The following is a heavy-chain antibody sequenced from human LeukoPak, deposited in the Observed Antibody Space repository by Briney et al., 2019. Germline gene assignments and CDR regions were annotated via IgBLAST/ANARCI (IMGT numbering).Heavy chain of an antibody. Sequence: PGGSLRLSCAAPGFTFSGSAMHWVRQASGKGLEWVGRIRSKANSYATAYAASVKGRFTISRDDSKNTAYLQMNSLKTEDTAVYYCTRSGYSYGGGGDYWGQGNLVTASS. CDR2: IRSKANSYAT. CDR3: TRSGYSYGGGGDY. J-gene: IGHJ4*02. V-gene: IGHV3-73*01. CDR1: GFTFSGSA. D-gene: IGHD5-18*01.